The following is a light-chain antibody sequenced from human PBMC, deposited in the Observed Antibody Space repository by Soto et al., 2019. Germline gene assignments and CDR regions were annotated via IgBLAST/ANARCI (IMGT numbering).Light chain of an antibody. CDR3: QSYDSILSGVV. V-gene: IGLV1-40*01. CDR1: SSNFGAGYD. Sequence: QSVLTQPPSVSAAPGQRVTFSCTGSSSNFGAGYDVHWYQQLPATAPKLLIYGNNNRPSGVPDRFSGSKSGTSASLAITGLQAEDEADYYCQSYDSILSGVVFGGGTKLTVL. CDR2: GNN. J-gene: IGLJ2*01.